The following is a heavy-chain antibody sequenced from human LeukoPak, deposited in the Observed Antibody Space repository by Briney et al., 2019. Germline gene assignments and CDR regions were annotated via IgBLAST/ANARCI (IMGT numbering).Heavy chain of an antibody. CDR3: ASRKLGNDY. Sequence: PSETLSLTCTVSGGSISSYYWSWIRQPPGKGLEWVGYIYYSGSTNYTPSLKSRVTISEHTSKNQFSLKLISVTAADTAVYYCASRKLGNDYWGQGTLATVSS. CDR2: IYYSGST. D-gene: IGHD7-27*01. V-gene: IGHV4-59*01. CDR1: GGSISSYY. J-gene: IGHJ4*02.